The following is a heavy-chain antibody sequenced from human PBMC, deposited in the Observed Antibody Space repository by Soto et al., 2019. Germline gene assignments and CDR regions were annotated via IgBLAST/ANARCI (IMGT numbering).Heavy chain of an antibody. Sequence: TLSLTCTVSGGSISSYYWDWIRQPPGKGLEWIGDIYHSGNTNYNPSLKSRVTISVDTSKNQFSLKLSSVTAADTAVHYCARDLGGNFDYWGQGTLVTVSS. V-gene: IGHV4-59*01. D-gene: IGHD3-10*01. CDR2: IYHSGNT. CDR1: GGSISSYY. J-gene: IGHJ4*02. CDR3: ARDLGGNFDY.